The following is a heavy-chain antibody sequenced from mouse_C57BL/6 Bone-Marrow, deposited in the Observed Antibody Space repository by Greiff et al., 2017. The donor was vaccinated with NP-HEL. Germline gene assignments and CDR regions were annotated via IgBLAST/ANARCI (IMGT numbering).Heavy chain of an antibody. J-gene: IGHJ4*01. CDR1: GYTFTDYN. V-gene: IGHV1-18*01. CDR2: INPNNGGT. CDR3: ARAYRWLYAMDY. Sequence: EVQLQQSGPELVKPGASVKIPCKASGYTFTDYNMDWVKQSPGKSLEWIGDINPNNGGTIYNQKFKGKATLTVDKSSSTAYMELRSLTSEDTAVYYCARAYRWLYAMDYWGQGTSVTVSS. D-gene: IGHD2-10*01.